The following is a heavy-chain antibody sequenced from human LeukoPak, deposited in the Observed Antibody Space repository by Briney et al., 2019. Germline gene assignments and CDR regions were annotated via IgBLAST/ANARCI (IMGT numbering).Heavy chain of an antibody. J-gene: IGHJ4*02. CDR1: GFTFSSYA. Sequence: PGGSLRLSCAASGFTFSSYAMSWVRQAPGKGLEWVANIKQDGSEKYYVDSVKGRFTISRDNAKNSLYLQMNSLRAEDTAVYYCARDDAHPFDYWGQGTLVTVSS. V-gene: IGHV3-7*01. CDR3: ARDDAHPFDY. CDR2: IKQDGSEK.